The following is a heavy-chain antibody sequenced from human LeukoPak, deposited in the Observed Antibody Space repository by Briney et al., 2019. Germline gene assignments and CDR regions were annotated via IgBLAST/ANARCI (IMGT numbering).Heavy chain of an antibody. CDR1: GYTFTGYY. J-gene: IGHJ4*02. CDR3: ARRTAEDLDY. CDR2: IHPNSGGT. Sequence: ASGKVSCKASGYTFTGYYMHWVRQAPGQGLEWMGRIHPNSGGTNYAQKFQGRITMTRDTSISTAYMELSRLTSDDTAVYYCARRTAEDLDYWGQGTLVTVSS. D-gene: IGHD1-14*01. V-gene: IGHV1-2*06.